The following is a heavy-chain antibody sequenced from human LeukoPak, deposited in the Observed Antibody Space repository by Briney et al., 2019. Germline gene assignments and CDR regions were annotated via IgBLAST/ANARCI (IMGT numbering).Heavy chain of an antibody. J-gene: IGHJ4*02. CDR3: AREGHASPFDY. Sequence: ASVTVSCKASGGTFSSYAISWVRQAPGQGLEWMGGIIPIFGTANYAQKFQGRVTITADKSTSTAYMELSSLRSEDTAVYYCAREGHASPFDYWGQGTLVTVSS. V-gene: IGHV1-69*06. CDR2: IIPIFGTA. CDR1: GGTFSSYA.